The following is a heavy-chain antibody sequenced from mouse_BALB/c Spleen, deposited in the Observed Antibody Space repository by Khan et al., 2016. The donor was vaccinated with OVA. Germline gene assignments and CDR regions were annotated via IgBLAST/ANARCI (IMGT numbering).Heavy chain of an antibody. CDR2: IFPGDDST. D-gene: IGHD1-1*01. J-gene: IGHJ1*01. V-gene: IGHV1-85*01. CDR1: GYTFTNYD. CDR3: ARHYYGSTLYWYFDV. Sequence: VELVESGAELVKPGASVKLSCKASGYTFTNYDINWVRQRPEQGLEWIGWIFPGDDSTKYNEKFKGKATLTTDKSSSTAYMQLSRLTSEDSAVYFCARHYYGSTLYWYFDVWGAGTMVTISS.